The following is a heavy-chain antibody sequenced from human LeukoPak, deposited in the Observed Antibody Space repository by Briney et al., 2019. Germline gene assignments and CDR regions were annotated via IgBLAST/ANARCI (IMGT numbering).Heavy chain of an antibody. CDR2: IYYSGST. Sequence: PSETLSLTCTVSGDSISSGSHYWGWIRQPPGQGLEWIGSIYYSGSTYYNPSLKSRVTISVDKSKNQFSLKLSSVTAADTAVYYCARHSQWELQVYYFDYWGQGTLVTVSS. CDR1: GDSISSGSHY. D-gene: IGHD1-26*01. J-gene: IGHJ4*02. CDR3: ARHSQWELQVYYFDY. V-gene: IGHV4-39*01.